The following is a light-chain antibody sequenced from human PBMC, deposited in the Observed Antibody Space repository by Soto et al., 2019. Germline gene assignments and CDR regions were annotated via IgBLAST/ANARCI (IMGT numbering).Light chain of an antibody. Sequence: EVVMTQSPATLSVSPGERATLSCRASQSVSRNLACYQQRPGRAPRLLIYDIANRATSVRARCSGSGSETEFTPTSRSLHSEVFAVYFCQQYNNRPTFGQGTRLEIK. V-gene: IGKV3-15*01. CDR3: QQYNNRPT. CDR2: DIA. CDR1: QSVSRN. J-gene: IGKJ5*01.